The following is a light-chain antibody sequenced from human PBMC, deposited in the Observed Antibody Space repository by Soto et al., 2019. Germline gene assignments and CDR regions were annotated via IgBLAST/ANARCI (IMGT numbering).Light chain of an antibody. CDR3: QQYGSSSYT. Sequence: EIVLTQSPGTLSLSPGERATLSCRASQSVSSTYLAWYQQNPGQAPRLLIYGASSRATGIPDRFSGSGSGTDFTLTILRLEPEDFAVYFCQQYGSSSYTFGQGTKLEIK. J-gene: IGKJ2*01. CDR2: GAS. V-gene: IGKV3-20*01. CDR1: QSVSSTY.